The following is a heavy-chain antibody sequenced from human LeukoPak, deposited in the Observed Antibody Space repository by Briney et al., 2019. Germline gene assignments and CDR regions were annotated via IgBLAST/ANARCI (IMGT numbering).Heavy chain of an antibody. J-gene: IGHJ4*02. CDR2: IYTSGST. CDR3: ARHRSGWLQSSFDY. CDR1: GGSISSGSYY. V-gene: IGHV4-61*02. D-gene: IGHD5-24*01. Sequence: SQTLSLTCTVSGGSISSGSYYWSWIRQPAGKGLEWIGRIYTSGSTHYNPSLKSRVTISVDTSKNQFSLKLSSVTAADTAVYYCARHRSGWLQSSFDYWGQGTLVTVSS.